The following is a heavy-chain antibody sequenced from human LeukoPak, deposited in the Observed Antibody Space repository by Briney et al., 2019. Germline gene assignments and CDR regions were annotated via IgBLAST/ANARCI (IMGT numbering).Heavy chain of an antibody. D-gene: IGHD6-6*01. CDR1: GFSFSSYA. Sequence: GGSLRLSCAASGFSFSSYAMYWVRQAPGKGLEYVSAFSSNGGSTYYANSVKGRFTFSRGNAKNSLYLQMNSLRAEDTAVYYCARADSTIAARLSRSSIFNYYYYMDVWGKGTTVTVSS. CDR3: ARADSTIAARLSRSSIFNYYYYMDV. CDR2: FSSNGGST. J-gene: IGHJ6*03. V-gene: IGHV3-64*01.